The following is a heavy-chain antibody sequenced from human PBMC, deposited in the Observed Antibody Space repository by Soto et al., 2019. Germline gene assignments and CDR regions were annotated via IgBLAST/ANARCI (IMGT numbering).Heavy chain of an antibody. V-gene: IGHV3-23*01. D-gene: IGHD1-26*01. Sequence: EVQLLESGGGLVQPGGSLRLSCAASGFTFISYAMSWVRQAPGKGLEWVSAISGGGGSTYYADSVKGRFTISRDNSKNTLYVQMNSLRAEDTAVYYCAKSYYEGSIMRGNDYWGQGTLVTVSS. CDR1: GFTFISYA. CDR2: ISGGGGST. CDR3: AKSYYEGSIMRGNDY. J-gene: IGHJ4*02.